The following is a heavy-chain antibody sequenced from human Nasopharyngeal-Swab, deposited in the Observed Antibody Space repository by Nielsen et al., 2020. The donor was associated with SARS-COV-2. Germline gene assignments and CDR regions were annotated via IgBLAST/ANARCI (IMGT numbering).Heavy chain of an antibody. Sequence: SLRLSCAASGFTFDDYAMHWVRQAPGKGLEWISGINWNGGRIGYADSVKGRFTISRDNAKKSLYLQMNSLRPEDTALYYCTKATSLYYYDSSGYRPWYCDYWGQGTLVTVSS. CDR1: GFTFDDYA. D-gene: IGHD3-22*01. V-gene: IGHV3-9*01. CDR3: TKATSLYYYDSSGYRPWYCDY. J-gene: IGHJ4*02. CDR2: INWNGGRI.